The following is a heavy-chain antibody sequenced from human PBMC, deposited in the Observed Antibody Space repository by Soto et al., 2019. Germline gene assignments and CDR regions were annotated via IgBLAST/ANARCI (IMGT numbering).Heavy chain of an antibody. CDR3: AREAAAASESVDY. CDR2: IYYSGST. D-gene: IGHD6-13*01. V-gene: IGHV4-39*02. J-gene: IGHJ4*02. CDR1: GGSISSSSYY. Sequence: QLQLQESGPGLVKPSETLSLTCTVSGGSISSSSYYWGWIRQPPGKGLEWIGSIYYSGSTYYNPSLKSRVTISVDTSKNQFSRKLSSVTAADTAVYYCAREAAAASESVDYWGQGTLVTVSS.